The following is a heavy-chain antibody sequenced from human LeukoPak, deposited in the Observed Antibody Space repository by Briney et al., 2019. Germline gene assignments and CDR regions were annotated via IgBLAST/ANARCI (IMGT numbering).Heavy chain of an antibody. CDR2: MNPNSGNT. J-gene: IGHJ4*02. V-gene: IGHV1-8*02. CDR3: ACSGGNFDY. D-gene: IGHD2-15*01. Sequence: RASVTVSCTASGYTFTSYGISWVRQAPGQGLEWMGWMNPNSGNTGYAQKFQGRVTMTRNTSISTAYMELSSLRSEDTAVYYCACSGGNFDYWGQGTLVTVSS. CDR1: GYTFTSYG.